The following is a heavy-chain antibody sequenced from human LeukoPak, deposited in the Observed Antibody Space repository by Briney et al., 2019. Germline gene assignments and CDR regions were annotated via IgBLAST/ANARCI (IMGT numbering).Heavy chain of an antibody. Sequence: GGSLRLSCAASGFIFGDFWMTWVRQAPGKGLEWVANIKEGGSEKYCVDSVKGRFTISRDNAKNTLYLQMNSLRAEDTAMYYCAREYYYNSSGHGCSAYWGQGTLVTVSS. CDR3: AREYYYNSSGHGCSAY. V-gene: IGHV3-7*01. D-gene: IGHD3-22*01. CDR2: IKEGGSEK. J-gene: IGHJ4*02. CDR1: GFIFGDFW.